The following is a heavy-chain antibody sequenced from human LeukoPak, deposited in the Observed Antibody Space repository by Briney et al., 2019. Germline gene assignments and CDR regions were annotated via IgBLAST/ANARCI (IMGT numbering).Heavy chain of an antibody. D-gene: IGHD2-15*01. CDR3: ARSAGYCSGGSCYASRDAFDI. CDR2: IYPGDSDT. Sequence: GESLKISCKGSGYSFTSYWIGWVRQMPRKGLEWMGIIYPGDSDTRYSPSFQGQVTISADKSISTAYLQWSSLKASDTAMYYCARSAGYCSGGSCYASRDAFDIWGQGTMVTVSS. V-gene: IGHV5-51*01. J-gene: IGHJ3*02. CDR1: GYSFTSYW.